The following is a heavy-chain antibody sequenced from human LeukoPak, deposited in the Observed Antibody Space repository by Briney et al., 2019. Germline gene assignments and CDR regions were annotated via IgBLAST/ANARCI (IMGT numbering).Heavy chain of an antibody. CDR2: MNPNSGNT. Sequence: ASVKVSCKASGYTFTSYDINWVRQATGQGLEWMGWMNPNSGNTGYAQKFQGRVTITTDESTSTAYMELSSLRSEDTAVYYCASSAPHDYDSSGYSLDYWGQGTLVTVSS. CDR1: GYTFTSYD. V-gene: IGHV1-8*01. CDR3: ASSAPHDYDSSGYSLDY. J-gene: IGHJ4*02. D-gene: IGHD3-22*01.